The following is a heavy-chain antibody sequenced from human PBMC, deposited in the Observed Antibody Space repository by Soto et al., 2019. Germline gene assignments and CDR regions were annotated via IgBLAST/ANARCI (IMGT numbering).Heavy chain of an antibody. CDR3: AKDRPVNGNVQSPGDNWFDS. Sequence: EVQLLESGGGLVQPGGSLRLSCAASGFTFSSYAMTWVRQVPGKGLEWVSTISGSGGTTYYADSMKGRFTISRDNSKNTVHLQVNSLRVKDTAVYYCAKDRPVNGNVQSPGDNWFDSWGQGTLVTVSS. V-gene: IGHV3-23*01. CDR2: ISGSGGTT. CDR1: GFTFSSYA. D-gene: IGHD1-1*01. J-gene: IGHJ5*01.